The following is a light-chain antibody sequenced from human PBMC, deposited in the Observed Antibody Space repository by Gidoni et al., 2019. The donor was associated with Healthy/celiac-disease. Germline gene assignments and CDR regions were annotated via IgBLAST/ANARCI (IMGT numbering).Light chain of an antibody. V-gene: IGLV2-14*03. CDR1: SSDVGGYNY. J-gene: IGLJ1*01. CDR2: DVS. CDR3: SSYTSSSTYV. Sequence: QSALTQPASVSGSPGPSITISCTGTSSDVGGYNYVSWYQQPPGKAPKLMMYDVSNRPSGVSKRFSGSKSGNTASLTISGLQAEDEADYYCSSYTSSSTYVFGTGTKVTVL.